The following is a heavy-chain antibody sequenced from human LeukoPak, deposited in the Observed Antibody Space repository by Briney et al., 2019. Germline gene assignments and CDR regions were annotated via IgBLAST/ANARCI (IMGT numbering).Heavy chain of an antibody. CDR2: INPSGGST. V-gene: IGHV1-46*01. J-gene: IGHJ3*02. Sequence: GASVKVSCKASGYTFTSYYMHWVRQAPGQGLEWMGIINPSGGSTSYAQKFQGRVTMTRDMSTSTVYMELSSLRSEDTAVYYCVRGIGPEAFQDIVVVPAAIGYAFDIWGQGTMVTVSS. CDR1: GYTFTSYY. CDR3: VRGIGPEAFQDIVVVPAAIGYAFDI. D-gene: IGHD2-2*01.